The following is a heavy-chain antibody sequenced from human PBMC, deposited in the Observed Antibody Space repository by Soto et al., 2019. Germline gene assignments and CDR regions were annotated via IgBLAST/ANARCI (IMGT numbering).Heavy chain of an antibody. J-gene: IGHJ6*02. CDR3: AKNGAGTMVRGVIIFYYYYGMDV. Sequence: GGSLRLSCAASGFTFSSYGMHWVRQAPGKGLEWVAVISYDGSNKYYADSVKGRFTISRDNSKNTLYLQMNSLRAEDTAVYYCAKNGAGTMVRGVIIFYYYYGMDVWGQGTTVTSP. CDR1: GFTFSSYG. V-gene: IGHV3-30*18. D-gene: IGHD3-10*01. CDR2: ISYDGSNK.